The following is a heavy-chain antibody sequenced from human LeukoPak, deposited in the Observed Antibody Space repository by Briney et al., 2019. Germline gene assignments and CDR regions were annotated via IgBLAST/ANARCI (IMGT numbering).Heavy chain of an antibody. J-gene: IGHJ4*02. CDR3: ARFSGYYYGSGSYYDY. Sequence: AGGSLRLSCAASGFTFSSYAMHWVRQAPGKGLEYVSAISSNGGSTYYANSVKGRFTISSDNSKNTLYLQMGSLRAEDMAVYYCARFSGYYYGSGSYYDYWGQGTLVTVSS. D-gene: IGHD3-10*01. V-gene: IGHV3-64*01. CDR1: GFTFSSYA. CDR2: ISSNGGST.